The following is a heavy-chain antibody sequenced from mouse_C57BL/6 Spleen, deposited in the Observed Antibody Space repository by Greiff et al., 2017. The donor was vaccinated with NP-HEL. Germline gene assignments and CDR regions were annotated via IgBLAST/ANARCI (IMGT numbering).Heavy chain of an antibody. CDR1: GYTFTSYG. CDR2: IYPRSGNT. CDR3: ARFQAEYYAMDY. Sequence: VKLQESGAELARPGASVKLSCKASGYTFTSYGISWVKQRTGQGLEWIGEIYPRSGNTYYNEKFKGKATLTADKSSSTAYMELRSLTSEDSAVYFCARFQAEYYAMDYWGQGTSVTVSS. J-gene: IGHJ4*01. V-gene: IGHV1-81*01.